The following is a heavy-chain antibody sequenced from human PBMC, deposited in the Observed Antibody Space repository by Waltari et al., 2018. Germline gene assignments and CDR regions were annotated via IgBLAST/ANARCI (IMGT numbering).Heavy chain of an antibody. CDR1: GYTFTGYY. D-gene: IGHD6-19*01. Sequence: QVQLVQSGAEVKKPGASVKVSCKASGYTFTGYYMPWVRQAPGQGLEWMGRINPNSGGTNYAQKFQGRVTMTRDTSISTAYMELSRLRSDDTAVYYCAREPSGVAGIFDYWGQGTLVTVSS. V-gene: IGHV1-2*06. CDR3: AREPSGVAGIFDY. J-gene: IGHJ4*02. CDR2: INPNSGGT.